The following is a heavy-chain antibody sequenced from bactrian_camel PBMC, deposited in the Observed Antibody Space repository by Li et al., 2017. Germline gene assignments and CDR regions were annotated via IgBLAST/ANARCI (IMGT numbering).Heavy chain of an antibody. CDR1: GWTYTNFC. D-gene: IGHD4*01. Sequence: VQLVESGGGSVQAGGSLRLSCEISGWTYTNFCMGWFRQAPEKEREGVATIDNNGVTVYQDSVKGRFTISKDNAKNTLYLQMDSLKPEDTAMYYCGAALNRRPMSCMATIQSLGHWGQGNQVTVS. CDR2: IDNNGVT. J-gene: IGHJ6*01. CDR3: GAALNRRPMSCMATIQSLGH. V-gene: IGHV3S57*01.